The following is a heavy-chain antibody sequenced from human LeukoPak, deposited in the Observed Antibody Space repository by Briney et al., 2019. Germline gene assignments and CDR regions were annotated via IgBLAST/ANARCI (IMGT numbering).Heavy chain of an antibody. J-gene: IGHJ6*03. D-gene: IGHD6-6*01. CDR1: GFPFSSYG. Sequence: PGMSLRLSCAASGFPFSSYGMHWVRQAPGKGLEWVAAISNDGSNKFYADSVKGRFALSRDNPTSTVILQMNSLRAEDTAVYYCAREEGSSSSYYYYYYMDVWGKGTTVTVSS. CDR2: ISNDGSNK. V-gene: IGHV3-30*03. CDR3: AREEGSSSSYYYYYYMDV.